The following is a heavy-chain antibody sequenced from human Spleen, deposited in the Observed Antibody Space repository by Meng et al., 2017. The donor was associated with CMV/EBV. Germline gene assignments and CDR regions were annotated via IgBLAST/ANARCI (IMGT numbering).Heavy chain of an antibody. Sequence: ASVKVSCKASEERFNTYSVSWVRQAPGQGLEWMGWISAYNGNTNYAQKLQDRVTMTTDTSTSTAYMELRSLRSDDTAVYYCARDAISYDFWSQTAYGMDVWGQGTTVTVSS. D-gene: IGHD3-3*01. CDR3: ARDAISYDFWSQTAYGMDV. V-gene: IGHV1-18*01. J-gene: IGHJ6*02. CDR2: ISAYNGNT. CDR1: EERFNTYS.